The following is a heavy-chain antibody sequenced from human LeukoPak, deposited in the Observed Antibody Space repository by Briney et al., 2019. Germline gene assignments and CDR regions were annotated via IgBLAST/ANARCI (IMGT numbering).Heavy chain of an antibody. CDR3: ARDADGGSYHNWFDP. Sequence: ASVKVSCKASGGTSSSYAISWVRQAPGQGLEWMGGIIPIFGTANYAQKFQGRVTITTDESTSTAYMELSSLRSEDTAVYYCARDADGGSYHNWFDPWGQGTLVTVSS. D-gene: IGHD3-16*02. V-gene: IGHV1-69*05. CDR1: GGTSSSYA. CDR2: IIPIFGTA. J-gene: IGHJ5*02.